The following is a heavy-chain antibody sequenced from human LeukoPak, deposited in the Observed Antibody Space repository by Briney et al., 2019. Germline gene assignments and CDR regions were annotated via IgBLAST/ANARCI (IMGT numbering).Heavy chain of an antibody. D-gene: IGHD6-13*01. CDR2: MNPNSGNT. Sequence: ASVKVSCKASGYTFTSYDINWVRQATGQGLEWMGWMNPNSGNTGYAQKFQGRVTITRNTSISTAYMELSSLRSEDTAVYYCAKQQLVPDAFDIWGQGTMVTVSS. V-gene: IGHV1-8*03. CDR3: AKQQLVPDAFDI. J-gene: IGHJ3*02. CDR1: GYTFTSYD.